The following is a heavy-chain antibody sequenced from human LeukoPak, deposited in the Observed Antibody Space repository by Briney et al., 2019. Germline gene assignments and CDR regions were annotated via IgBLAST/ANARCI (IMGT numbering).Heavy chain of an antibody. CDR2: IYSSGSI. D-gene: IGHD1-26*01. V-gene: IGHV4-4*07. CDR1: GGSITSYY. CDR3: ARSGGSGTYYDGSFDY. Sequence: SETLSLTCTVSGGSITSYYWSWVRQPAGKGLEWIGRIYSSGSINYNPSLKSRVTMSVDTSKNQFSLKMSSVTATDTAVYYCARSGGSGTYYDGSFDYWGQGTLVTVSS. J-gene: IGHJ4*02.